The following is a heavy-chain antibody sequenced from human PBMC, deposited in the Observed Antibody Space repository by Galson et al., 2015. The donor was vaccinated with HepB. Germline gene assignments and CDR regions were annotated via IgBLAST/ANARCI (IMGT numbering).Heavy chain of an antibody. D-gene: IGHD3-22*01. CDR2: IKQDGSER. V-gene: IGHV3-7*01. J-gene: IGHJ4*02. CDR1: GFTFSNYW. CDR3: ARARDSSGGYYGGGFGDY. Sequence: SLRLSCAVSGFTFSNYWMTWVRQAPGQGLEWVASIKQDGSERYYVDSVKGRFTISRDNAKNSLYLQMNSLRAEDTAVYYCARARDSSGGYYGGGFGDYWGQGTLVTVSS.